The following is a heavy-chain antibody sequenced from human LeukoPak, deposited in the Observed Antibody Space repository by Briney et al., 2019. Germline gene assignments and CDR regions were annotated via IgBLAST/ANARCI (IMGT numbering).Heavy chain of an antibody. CDR1: GYTFTSYY. CDR3: ARGLGGGFGEFWAYYMDV. Sequence: ASVKVSCKASGYTFTSYYMHWVRQAPGQGLEWMGIINPSGGSTSYAQQFQGRVTMTRDMSTSTVYMELRSLRPEDTPVYYCARGLGGGFGEFWAYYMDVWGKGTTVTVSS. D-gene: IGHD3-10*01. V-gene: IGHV1-46*01. CDR2: INPSGGST. J-gene: IGHJ6*03.